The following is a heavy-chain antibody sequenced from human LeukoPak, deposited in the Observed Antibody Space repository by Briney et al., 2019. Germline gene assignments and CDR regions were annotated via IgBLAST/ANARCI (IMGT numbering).Heavy chain of an antibody. J-gene: IGHJ4*02. CDR3: ARGIAVNYFDY. CDR1: GGSISSYY. D-gene: IGHD6-13*01. V-gene: IGHV4-59*01. CDR2: IYYSGST. Sequence: SETLSLTCTVSGGSISSYYWSWIRQPPGKGLEWIGYIYYSGSTNYNPSLKGRVTISVDTSKNQFSLKLSSVTAADTAVYYCARGIAVNYFDYWGQGTLVTVSS.